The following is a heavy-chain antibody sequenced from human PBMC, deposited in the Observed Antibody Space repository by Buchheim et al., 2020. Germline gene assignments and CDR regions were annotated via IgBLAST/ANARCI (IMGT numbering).Heavy chain of an antibody. D-gene: IGHD3-3*01. CDR2: MNPNSGNT. Sequence: QVQLVQSGAEVKKPGASVKVSCKASGYTFTSYDINWVRQATGQGLEWMGWMNPNSGNTGYAQKFQGRVTMTRNTSISTAYMELNSLRSEDTAVYYCARGAYYDFWSGYYRRPFDYWGQGTL. J-gene: IGHJ4*02. CDR3: ARGAYYDFWSGYYRRPFDY. CDR1: GYTFTSYD. V-gene: IGHV1-8*01.